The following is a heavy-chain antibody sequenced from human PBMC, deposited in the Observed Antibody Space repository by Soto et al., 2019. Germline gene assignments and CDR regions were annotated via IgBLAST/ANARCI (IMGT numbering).Heavy chain of an antibody. CDR2: ITGSEDRK. V-gene: IGHV3-23*01. CDR3: AKDYDFWGASVNPYFDS. J-gene: IGHJ4*02. D-gene: IGHD3-3*01. CDR1: GFTFSSYA. Sequence: GGSLRLSCAASGFTFSSYAMRWVRQAPGKGLEWVSFITGSEDRKYYADSVKGRFTISRDNSKNTLYLQMSSLRAEDTAVYYCAKDYDFWGASVNPYFDSWGLGTLVTVSS.